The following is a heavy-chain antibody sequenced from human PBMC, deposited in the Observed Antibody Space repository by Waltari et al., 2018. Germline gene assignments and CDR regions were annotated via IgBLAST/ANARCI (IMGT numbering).Heavy chain of an antibody. D-gene: IGHD6-13*01. CDR1: GYSISSGYY. CDR3: ARQDRDRAAAGIPLRSFDY. V-gene: IGHV4-38-2*01. J-gene: IGHJ4*02. CDR2: IYHSGST. Sequence: QVQLQESGPGLVKPSETLSLTCAVSGYSISSGYYWGWIRQPPGKGLEWIGSIYHSGSTYYNPSLKSRVTISVDTSKNQFSLKLSSVTAADTAVYYCARQDRDRAAAGIPLRSFDYWGQGTLVTVSS.